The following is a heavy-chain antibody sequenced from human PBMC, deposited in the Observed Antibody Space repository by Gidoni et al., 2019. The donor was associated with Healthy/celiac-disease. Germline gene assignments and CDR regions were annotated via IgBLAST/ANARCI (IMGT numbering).Heavy chain of an antibody. V-gene: IGHV3-9*01. CDR1: GFTFDDYA. CDR3: ARYSSSSIYYYYMDV. D-gene: IGHD6-13*01. CDR2: ISWNSGSI. Sequence: EVQLVESGGGLVQPGRSLRLSCAASGFTFDDYAMHWVRQAPWKGLEWVSGISWNSGSIGYADSVKGRFTISRDNAKNSLYLQMNSLRAEDTALYYCARYSSSSIYYYYMDVWGKGTTVTVSS. J-gene: IGHJ6*03.